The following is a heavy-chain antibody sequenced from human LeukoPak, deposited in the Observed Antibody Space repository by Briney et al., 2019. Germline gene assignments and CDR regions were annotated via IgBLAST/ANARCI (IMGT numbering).Heavy chain of an antibody. D-gene: IGHD1-26*01. CDR2: INPNSGGT. CDR3: ASYAEWEPNFDY. Sequence: GASVKVSCKASGYTFTGYYMHWVRQAPRQGLEWMGWINPNSGGTTYAQNFQGRVTMTRDTSISTAYMELSRLRSDDTAVYYCASYAEWEPNFDYWGQGTLVTVSS. CDR1: GYTFTGYY. V-gene: IGHV1-2*02. J-gene: IGHJ4*02.